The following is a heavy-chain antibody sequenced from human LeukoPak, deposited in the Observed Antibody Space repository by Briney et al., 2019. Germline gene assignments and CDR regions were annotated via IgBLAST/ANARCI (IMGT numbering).Heavy chain of an antibody. Sequence: ASVKVSCKASGYTFTSYYMHWVRQAPGQGLEWMGIINPSGGSTSYAQKFQGRVTMTRDTSTSTVYMGLSSLRSEDTAVYYCARVAGIRYCSSTSCPIGYWGQGTLVTVSS. D-gene: IGHD2-2*01. CDR1: GYTFTSYY. CDR3: ARVAGIRYCSSTSCPIGY. CDR2: INPSGGST. J-gene: IGHJ4*02. V-gene: IGHV1-46*01.